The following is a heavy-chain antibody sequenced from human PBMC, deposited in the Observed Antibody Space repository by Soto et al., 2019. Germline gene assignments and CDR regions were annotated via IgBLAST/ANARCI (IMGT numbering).Heavy chain of an antibody. D-gene: IGHD3-3*01. CDR2: INHSGST. V-gene: IGHV4-34*01. CDR1: CGSFSGYY. J-gene: IGHJ4*02. CDR3: ARSGFTIFGVAKYYFDY. Sequence: PSETLSLTCAVYCGSFSGYYWSWIRQPPGKGLEWIGEINHSGSTNYNPSLKSRVTISVDTSKNQFSLKLSSVTAADTAVYYCARSGFTIFGVAKYYFDYWGQGTLVTVSS.